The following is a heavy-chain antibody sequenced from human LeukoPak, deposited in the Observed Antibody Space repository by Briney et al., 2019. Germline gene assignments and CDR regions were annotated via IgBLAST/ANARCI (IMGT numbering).Heavy chain of an antibody. J-gene: IGHJ5*02. CDR2: INHSGST. Sequence: SETLSLTCAVYGGSFSGYYWSWIRQPPGKGLEWIGEINHSGSTNYNPSLKSRVTISVDTSKNQFSLKLSSVTAADTAVYYCATKLITMVRGVIAGYNWFDPWGQGTLVTVSS. CDR1: GGSFSGYY. V-gene: IGHV4-34*01. CDR3: ATKLITMVRGVIAGYNWFDP. D-gene: IGHD3-10*01.